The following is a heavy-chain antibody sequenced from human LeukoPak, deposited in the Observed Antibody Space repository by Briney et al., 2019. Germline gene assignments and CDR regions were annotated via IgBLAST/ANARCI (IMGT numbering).Heavy chain of an antibody. CDR3: ARHPGDFQH. J-gene: IGHJ1*01. V-gene: IGHV4-59*08. CDR2: IYYSGST. Sequence: SETLSLTCTVSGGSISSYYWSWIRQPPGKGLEWIGYIYYSGSTNYNPSLKSRVTISVDTSKNQFSLKLSSVTAVDTAVYYCARHPGDFQHWGQGTLVTVSS. D-gene: IGHD7-27*01. CDR1: GGSISSYY.